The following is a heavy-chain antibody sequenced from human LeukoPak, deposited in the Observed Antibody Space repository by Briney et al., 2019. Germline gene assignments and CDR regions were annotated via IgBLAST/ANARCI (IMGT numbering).Heavy chain of an antibody. Sequence: ASVTVSCTVSGYTLTELSMHWVRQAPGKGLEWMGGFDPEDGETIYAQKFQGRVTMTEDTSTDTAYMELSSLRSEDTAVYYCATAEVPTYYYDSSGYHPLDYWGQGTLVTVSS. V-gene: IGHV1-24*01. J-gene: IGHJ4*02. D-gene: IGHD3-22*01. CDR2: FDPEDGET. CDR1: GYTLTELS. CDR3: ATAEVPTYYYDSSGYHPLDY.